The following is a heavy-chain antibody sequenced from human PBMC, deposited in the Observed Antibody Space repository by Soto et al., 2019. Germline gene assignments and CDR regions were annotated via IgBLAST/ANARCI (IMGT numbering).Heavy chain of an antibody. Sequence: GXSLRLSCAASGFTFSSYAISWVGQAPGKGLEWVSAISGSGGSTYYADSVKGRFTISRDNSKNTLYLQMNSLRAEDTAVYYCAKGGPSLYSSSWSDYWGQGTLVTVSS. CDR2: ISGSGGST. D-gene: IGHD6-13*01. V-gene: IGHV3-23*01. CDR1: GFTFSSYA. J-gene: IGHJ4*02. CDR3: AKGGPSLYSSSWSDY.